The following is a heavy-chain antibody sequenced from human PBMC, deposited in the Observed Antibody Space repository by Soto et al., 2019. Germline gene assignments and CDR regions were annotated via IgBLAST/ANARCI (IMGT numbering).Heavy chain of an antibody. Sequence: EVQLLESGGGLVQPGGSLRLSCAAPGFSFTTYAMGWVRQAPGKGLEWVSAVSGSGSTTYYADSVKGRFIISRNNAKTTAYLYMNSLRAEDTAVYYCARDPRYYDSGGYYDYWGQGTLVTVSS. CDR3: ARDPRYYDSGGYYDY. V-gene: IGHV3-23*01. CDR2: VSGSGSTT. CDR1: GFSFTTYA. J-gene: IGHJ4*02. D-gene: IGHD3-22*01.